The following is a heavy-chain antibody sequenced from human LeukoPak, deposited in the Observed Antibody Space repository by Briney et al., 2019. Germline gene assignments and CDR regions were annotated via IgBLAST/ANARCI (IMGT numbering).Heavy chain of an antibody. CDR1: GFTFSSYA. Sequence: LRLSCAASGFTFSSYAMHWVRQAPGKGLEWVAVISYDGSNEYYADSVKGRFTISRDNSKNTLYLQMNSLRAEDTAVYYCARGPFYDSSGYFDYWGQGTLVTVSS. J-gene: IGHJ4*02. CDR3: ARGPFYDSSGYFDY. CDR2: ISYDGSNE. D-gene: IGHD3-22*01. V-gene: IGHV3-30-3*01.